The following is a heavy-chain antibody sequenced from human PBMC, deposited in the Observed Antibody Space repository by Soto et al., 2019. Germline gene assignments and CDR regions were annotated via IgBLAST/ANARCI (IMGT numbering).Heavy chain of an antibody. V-gene: IGHV3-30-3*01. CDR1: GFTFSSYA. CDR3: VRDRFASSWSYFDY. Sequence: QVQLVESGGGVVQPGRSLRLSCAASGFTFSSYAMHWVRQAPGKGLEWVAVISYDGSNKYYADSVKGRFTISRDNSKNTLYLQMNSLRAEDTAVYYCVRDRFASSWSYFDYWGQGTLVTVSS. CDR2: ISYDGSNK. D-gene: IGHD6-13*01. J-gene: IGHJ4*02.